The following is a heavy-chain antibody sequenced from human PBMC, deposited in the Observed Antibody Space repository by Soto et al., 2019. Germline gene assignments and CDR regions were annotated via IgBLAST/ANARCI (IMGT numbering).Heavy chain of an antibody. D-gene: IGHD6-13*01. CDR3: AKDTSSSSWYSDYFHYMDV. CDR2: ISWNNESL. J-gene: IGHJ6*03. CDR1: GFTFEDYA. Sequence: PGGSLRLSCAASGFTFEDYAMHWVRQAPGKGLEWVSGISWNNESLGYADSVKGRFTMSRDNAKNSLYLQMNSLRAEDTALYYCAKDTSSSSWYSDYFHYMDVWGTGTTVTVSS. V-gene: IGHV3-9*01.